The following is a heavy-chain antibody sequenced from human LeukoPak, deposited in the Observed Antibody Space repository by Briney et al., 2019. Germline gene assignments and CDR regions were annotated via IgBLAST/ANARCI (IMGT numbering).Heavy chain of an antibody. V-gene: IGHV3-23*01. J-gene: IGHJ4*02. CDR3: AKGRCSSTSCSVDY. CDR1: GFPLSSYA. CDR2: IRGSGGST. Sequence: GGSLRLSCAASGFPLSSYATSWVPHAPGKGGEWGSGIRGSGGSTYYADSVKDGFTMYRDNTKNTLYLQMNSLRAEDTGVYYCAKGRCSSTSCSVDYWGRGTLVTVSS. D-gene: IGHD2-2*01.